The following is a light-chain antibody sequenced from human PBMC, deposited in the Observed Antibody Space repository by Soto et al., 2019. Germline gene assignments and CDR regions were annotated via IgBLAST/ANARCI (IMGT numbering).Light chain of an antibody. CDR2: GAS. Sequence: EIVLTQSPGTLSLSPGERATLSCRASQSVSSSYLAWYQQKPGQAPRLLIYGASSRATGIPDRFSGSGSGTDFTFTISSLEPEDFAVFYCQHYGSSTWTFGQGTKVDIK. CDR3: QHYGSSTWT. J-gene: IGKJ1*01. V-gene: IGKV3-20*01. CDR1: QSVSSSY.